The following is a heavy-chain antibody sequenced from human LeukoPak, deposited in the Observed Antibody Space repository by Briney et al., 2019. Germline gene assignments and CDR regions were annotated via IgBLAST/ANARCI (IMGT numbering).Heavy chain of an antibody. Sequence: SETLSLTCTVSGGSISSYYWSCIRQPPGKGLEWIGSINYSGSTNYNPSLKSRVIISVDTSKNQFSLKLSSVTAADTAVYYCARGTYGDWVYNDWGQGTLVTVSS. CDR1: GGSISSYY. CDR2: INYSGST. D-gene: IGHD3/OR15-3a*01. V-gene: IGHV4-59*01. J-gene: IGHJ4*02. CDR3: ARGTYGDWVYND.